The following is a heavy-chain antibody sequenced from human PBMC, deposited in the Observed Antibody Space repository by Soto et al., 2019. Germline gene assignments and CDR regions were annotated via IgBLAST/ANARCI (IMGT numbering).Heavy chain of an antibody. D-gene: IGHD3-22*01. CDR1: GGTFSSYA. Sequence: SVKVSCKASGGTFSSYAISWVRQAPGQGLEWMGGIIPIFGTANYAQKFQGRVTITADESTSTAYMELSSLRSEDTAVYYCASPNYYDSSGYDDYYYYGMDVWGQGTTVTVS. CDR3: ASPNYYDSSGYDDYYYYGMDV. CDR2: IIPIFGTA. J-gene: IGHJ6*02. V-gene: IGHV1-69*13.